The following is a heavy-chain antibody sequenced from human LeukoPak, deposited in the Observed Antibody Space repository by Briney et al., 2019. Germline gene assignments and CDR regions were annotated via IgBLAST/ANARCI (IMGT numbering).Heavy chain of an antibody. CDR3: AGDYGGHGGFDY. J-gene: IGHJ4*02. CDR1: GFTFSSYE. D-gene: IGHD4-23*01. CDR2: ISSSGSTI. V-gene: IGHV3-48*03. Sequence: GGSLRLSCAASGFTFSSYEMNWVRQAPGKGLEWVSYISSSGSTIYYADSGKGRFTISRDNAKNSLYLQMNSLRAEDTAVYYCAGDYGGHGGFDYWGQGTLVTVCS.